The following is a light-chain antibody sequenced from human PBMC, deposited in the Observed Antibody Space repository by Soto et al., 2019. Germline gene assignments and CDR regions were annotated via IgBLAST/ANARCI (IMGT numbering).Light chain of an antibody. V-gene: IGLV4-69*02. CDR3: QTWGTGIEV. Sequence: QLVLTQSPSASASLGASVKLTCTLSSGHSNYEIAWHQQQPEKGPRYLMKLNSDGSHSKGDGIPDRFSGSSSGAERYLTISSLQSEDEADYYCQTWGTGIEVFGGGTKVTVL. CDR1: SGHSNYE. J-gene: IGLJ3*02. CDR2: LNSDGSH.